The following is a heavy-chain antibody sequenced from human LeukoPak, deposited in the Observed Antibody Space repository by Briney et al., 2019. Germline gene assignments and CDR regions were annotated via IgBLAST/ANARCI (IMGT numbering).Heavy chain of an antibody. J-gene: IGHJ5*02. CDR3: ARHLWQWLSKINNWFDP. CDR1: GGSISSSSYY. Sequence: SETLSLTCTVSGGSISSSSYYWGWIRQPPGKGLEWIGEINHSGSTNYNPSLKSRVTISVDTSKNQFSLKLSSVTAADTAVYYCARHLWQWLSKINNWFDPWGQGTLVTVSS. V-gene: IGHV4-39*01. CDR2: INHSGST. D-gene: IGHD6-19*01.